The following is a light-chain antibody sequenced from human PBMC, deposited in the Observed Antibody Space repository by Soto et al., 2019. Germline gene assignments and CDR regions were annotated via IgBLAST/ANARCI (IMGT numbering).Light chain of an antibody. J-gene: IGLJ2*01. CDR2: RND. Sequence: QSVLTQPPSASGTPGQRVTISCSGSRSNIGSNYVYWYHQLPGTAPKLLIYRNDQRPSGVPDRFSGSKSGTSASLAISGLRSEDEADYYCAAWDDSLSGVVFGGGTKVPS. V-gene: IGLV1-47*01. CDR1: RSNIGSNY. CDR3: AAWDDSLSGVV.